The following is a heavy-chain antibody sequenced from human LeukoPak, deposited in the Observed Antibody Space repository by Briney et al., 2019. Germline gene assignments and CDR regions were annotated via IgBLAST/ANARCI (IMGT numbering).Heavy chain of an antibody. V-gene: IGHV4-39*01. CDR2: MYHGGTT. CDR1: NGSISSDGSY. CDR3: AIISWSAYSGYGVFDY. Sequence: SETLSLTCTVSNGSISSDGSYWGWIRQPPGKGLECIGNMYHGGTTYYSPSLKSRLTMSVDTSNNQFSLKLSSVTAADTAVYYCAIISWSAYSGYGVFDYWGQGTLVTVSS. D-gene: IGHD5-12*01. J-gene: IGHJ4*02.